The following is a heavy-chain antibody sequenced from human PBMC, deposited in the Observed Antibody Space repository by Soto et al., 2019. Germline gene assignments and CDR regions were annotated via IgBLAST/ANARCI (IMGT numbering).Heavy chain of an antibody. Sequence: QVQLQESGSGLLKPSQTLSLACGVSGDSLKRGFYHWSWIRQTPGKGLQLIGYIDTNGDTHYDLSLRNLLNMSIVTTESRFSLNLTPANAADTAFYYCARGTGYYCPNDKLGLSFDQWCQGALFTVSS. D-gene: IGHD2-8*01. CDR1: GDSLKRGFYH. CDR3: ARGTGYYCPNDKLGLSFDQ. J-gene: IGHJ4*02. CDR2: IDTNGDT. V-gene: IGHV4-31*01.